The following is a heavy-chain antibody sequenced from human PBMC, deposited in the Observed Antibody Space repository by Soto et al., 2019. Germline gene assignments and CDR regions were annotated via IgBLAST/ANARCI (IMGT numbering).Heavy chain of an antibody. CDR3: ARRGYCSGGSCYSVARYYYGMDV. J-gene: IGHJ6*02. CDR1: GGTFSSYA. V-gene: IGHV1-69*12. Sequence: QVQLVQSGAEVKKPGSSVKVSCKASGGTFSSYAISWVRQAPGQGLEWMGGIIPIFGTANYAQKFQGRVTITADESTSTAYMELSSLRSEDTAVYYCARRGYCSGGSCYSVARYYYGMDVWGQGTTVTVSS. D-gene: IGHD2-15*01. CDR2: IIPIFGTA.